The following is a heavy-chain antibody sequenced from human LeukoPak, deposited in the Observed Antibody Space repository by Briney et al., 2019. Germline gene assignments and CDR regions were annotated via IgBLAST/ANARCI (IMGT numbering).Heavy chain of an antibody. CDR1: GFTFSSYW. CDR2: INSDGSTT. CDR3: AGGFFYYYYMDV. V-gene: IGHV3-74*01. D-gene: IGHD2-15*01. J-gene: IGHJ6*03. Sequence: PGGSLRLSCAASGFTFSSYWMHWVRQVPGKGLVWVSRINSDGSTTSYADSVKGRFTISRDNAKKTLYLQMNSLRAEDTAVYYCAGGFFYYYYMDVWGKGTTVTISS.